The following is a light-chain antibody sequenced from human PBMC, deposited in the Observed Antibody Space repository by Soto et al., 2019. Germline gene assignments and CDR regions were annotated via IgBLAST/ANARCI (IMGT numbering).Light chain of an antibody. CDR1: QSVSSR. Sequence: EIVMTQSPATLSVSPGERATLSCRASQSVSSRLAWYQQKRGQAPRLLIYDASTRATGIPARFSGSGSGTEFTLSINSLQSEDFAVYYCQEYDNWPPEGTFGQGTKVDIK. V-gene: IGKV3-15*01. J-gene: IGKJ1*01. CDR2: DAS. CDR3: QEYDNWPPEGT.